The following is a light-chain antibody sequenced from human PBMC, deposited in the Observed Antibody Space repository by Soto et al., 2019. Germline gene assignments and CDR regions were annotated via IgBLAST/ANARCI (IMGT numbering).Light chain of an antibody. CDR3: PQSYSTPPT. CDR1: QSISSY. CDR2: APS. V-gene: IGKV1-39*01. Sequence: DIQMTQSPSSLSASVRDRVTITCRASQSISSYLNWYQQKPGKAPKLLIYAPSSLQSGVPSRFSGRGSGTDFTLTISSLQPEDFATYYCPQSYSTPPTFGQGTKVEIK. J-gene: IGKJ1*01.